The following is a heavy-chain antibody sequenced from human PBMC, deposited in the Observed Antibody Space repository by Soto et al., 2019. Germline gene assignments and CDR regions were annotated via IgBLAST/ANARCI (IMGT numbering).Heavy chain of an antibody. CDR2: IKQDGSEK. J-gene: IGHJ6*03. CDR3: AREIEERVVVPAAILGYMDV. D-gene: IGHD2-2*02. Sequence: PGGSLRLSCAAYGFTFSSYWMSWVRQAPGKGLEWVANIKQDGSEKYYVDSVKGRFTISRGNAKNSLYLQMNSLRAEDTAVYYCAREIEERVVVPAAILGYMDVCGQGTTVTVAS. CDR1: GFTFSSYW. V-gene: IGHV3-7*01.